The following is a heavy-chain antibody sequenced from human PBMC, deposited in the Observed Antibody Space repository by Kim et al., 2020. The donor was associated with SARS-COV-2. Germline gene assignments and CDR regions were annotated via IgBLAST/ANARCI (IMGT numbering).Heavy chain of an antibody. V-gene: IGHV4-59*13. CDR1: GGSISSYY. CDR2: IYYSGST. J-gene: IGHJ4*02. Sequence: SETLSLTCTVSGGSISSYYWSWIRQPPGKGLEWIGYIYYSGSTNYNPPLKSRVTISVDTSKNQFSLKLSSVTAADTAVYYCARGYYFDYWGQGTLVTVSS. CDR3: ARGYYFDY.